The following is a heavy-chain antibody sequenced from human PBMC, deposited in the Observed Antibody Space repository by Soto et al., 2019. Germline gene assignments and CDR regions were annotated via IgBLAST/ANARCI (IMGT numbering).Heavy chain of an antibody. Sequence: KSSETLSLTCTVSGGSISSSSYYWGWIRQPPGKGLEWIGSIYYSGSTYYNPSLKSRVTISVDTSKNQFSLKLSSVTAADTAVYYCARDGSGSYYALDYYGMDVWGQGTTVTVSS. D-gene: IGHD1-26*01. CDR2: IYYSGST. CDR1: GGSISSSSYY. J-gene: IGHJ6*02. CDR3: ARDGSGSYYALDYYGMDV. V-gene: IGHV4-39*02.